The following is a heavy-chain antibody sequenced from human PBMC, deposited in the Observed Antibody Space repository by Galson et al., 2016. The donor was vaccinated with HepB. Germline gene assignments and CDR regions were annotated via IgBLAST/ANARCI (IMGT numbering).Heavy chain of an antibody. CDR2: ISGSGATT. CDR1: GFTGGNYA. Sequence: SLRLCYAASGFTGGNYAMSWVRQAPGKGLEWVSTISGSGATTYYADSVKGRFTISRDNSKNTLYLQMNSLRAEDTAVYYCAKERHDSSGWRWDYYYGMDVWGQGTTVTVSS. V-gene: IGHV3-23*01. D-gene: IGHD3-22*01. J-gene: IGHJ6*02. CDR3: AKERHDSSGWRWDYYYGMDV.